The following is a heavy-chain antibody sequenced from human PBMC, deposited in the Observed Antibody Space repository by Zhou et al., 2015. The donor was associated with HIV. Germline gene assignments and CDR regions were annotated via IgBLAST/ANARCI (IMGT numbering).Heavy chain of an antibody. Sequence: QVQLVQSGAEVKKPGSSVKVSCKASGGTFSSYAISWVRQAPGQGLEWMGGIIPIFGTANYAQKFQGRVTITADESTSTAYMELRSLRSEDTAVYNCAREGRAARKFDYWGQGTLVTVSS. V-gene: IGHV1-69*01. CDR2: IIPIFGTA. CDR3: AREGRAARKFDY. J-gene: IGHJ4*02. D-gene: IGHD6-6*01. CDR1: GGTFSSYA.